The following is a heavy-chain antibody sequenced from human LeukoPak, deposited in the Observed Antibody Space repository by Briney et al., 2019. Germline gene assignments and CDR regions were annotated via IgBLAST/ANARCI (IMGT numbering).Heavy chain of an antibody. CDR2: INHSGST. CDR3: ARSQLLWFGELRNWFDP. V-gene: IGHV4-34*01. CDR1: GGSFSGYY. Sequence: SETLSLTCAVYGGSFSGYYWSWIRQPPGKGLEWIGEINHSGSTNYNPSLKSRVTISVDTSKNQFSLKLSSVTAADTAVYYCARSQLLWFGELRNWFDPWGQGTLVTVSS. D-gene: IGHD3-10*01. J-gene: IGHJ5*02.